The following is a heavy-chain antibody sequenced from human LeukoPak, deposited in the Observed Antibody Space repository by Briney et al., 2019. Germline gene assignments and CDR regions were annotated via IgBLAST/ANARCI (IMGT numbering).Heavy chain of an antibody. CDR3: ARGSGTTTSTFDY. CDR1: GYTFTSYD. Sequence: ASVKVSCKASGYTFTSYDINWVRQATGQGLEWMGWMNPNSGNTGYAQKFQGRVTITADKSTSTAYMELSSLRSEDTAVYYCARGSGTTTSTFDYWGQGTLVTVSS. CDR2: MNPNSGNT. V-gene: IGHV1-8*01. J-gene: IGHJ4*02. D-gene: IGHD4-17*01.